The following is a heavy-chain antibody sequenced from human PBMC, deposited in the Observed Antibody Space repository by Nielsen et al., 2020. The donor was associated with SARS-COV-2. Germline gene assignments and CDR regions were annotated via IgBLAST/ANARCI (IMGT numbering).Heavy chain of an antibody. CDR1: GFTFSSYA. CDR3: AKVESGSGWYEDAFDI. J-gene: IGHJ3*02. CDR2: ISGSGGST. V-gene: IGHV3-23*01. Sequence: GESLKISCAASGFTFSSYAMSWVRQAPGKGLEWVSAISGSGGSTYYADSVKGRFTISRDNSKNTLYLQMNSLRAKDTAVYYCAKVESGSGWYEDAFDIWGQGTMVTVSS. D-gene: IGHD6-19*01.